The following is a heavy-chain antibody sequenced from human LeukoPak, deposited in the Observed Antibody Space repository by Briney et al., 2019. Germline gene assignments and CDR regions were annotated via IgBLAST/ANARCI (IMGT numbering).Heavy chain of an antibody. CDR3: AGDFGVGDSSSWHAFDI. CDR1: GGSISSYY. V-gene: IGHV4-59*01. Sequence: PSETLSLTCTVSGGSISSYYWSWIRQPPGKGLEWIGYIYYSGSTNYNPSLKSRVTISVDTSKNQFSLKLSSVTAADTAVYYCAGDFGVGDSSSWHAFDIWGQGTMVTVSS. CDR2: IYYSGST. J-gene: IGHJ3*02. D-gene: IGHD6-13*01.